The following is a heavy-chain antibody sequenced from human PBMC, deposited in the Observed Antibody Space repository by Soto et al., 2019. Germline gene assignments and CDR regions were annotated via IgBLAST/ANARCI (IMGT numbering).Heavy chain of an antibody. V-gene: IGHV3-48*01. Sequence: EVQLVESGGGLVQPGGSLRLSCAASGFTFSTYSMNWVRQAPGKGLEWVSYISSSSTTIFYSDSVKGRFTISRDNAKNSLYLQMNSLRAEDSAVCYCAMHVGGDYWGQGTLVTVSS. CDR3: AMHVGGDY. CDR1: GFTFSTYS. CDR2: ISSSSTTI. D-gene: IGHD3-16*01. J-gene: IGHJ4*02.